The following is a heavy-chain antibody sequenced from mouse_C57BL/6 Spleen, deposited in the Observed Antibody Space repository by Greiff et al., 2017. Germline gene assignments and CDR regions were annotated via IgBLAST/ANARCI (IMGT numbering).Heavy chain of an antibody. CDR2: IDPETGGT. V-gene: IGHV1-15*01. CDR1: GYTFTDYE. J-gene: IGHJ3*01. CDR3: TREGGSSFAY. Sequence: QVQLQQSGAELVRPGASVTLSCKASGYTFTDYEMHWVKQTPVHGLEWIGAIDPETGGTAYNQKFKGKAILTADKSSSTAYMELRSLTSEDAAVYYCTREGGSSFAYWGQGTLVTVSA. D-gene: IGHD1-1*01.